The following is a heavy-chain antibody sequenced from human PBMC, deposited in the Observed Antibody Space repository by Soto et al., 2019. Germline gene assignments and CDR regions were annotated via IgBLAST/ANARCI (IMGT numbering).Heavy chain of an antibody. CDR1: GYTFTSYG. CDR3: ARNSIRGWSGYSNGRDYFDY. CDR2: ISAYSGNT. J-gene: IGHJ4*02. V-gene: IGHV1-18*01. D-gene: IGHD5-18*01. Sequence: QVQLVQSGAEVKKAGASVKVSSQASGYTFTSYGLTWVRQAPGQGLEWMGWISAYSGNTKYAQKFQGRVTMTTDTPTSTAYMDLSSLRSDDTAVYYCARNSIRGWSGYSNGRDYFDYWGQGTLVTVSS.